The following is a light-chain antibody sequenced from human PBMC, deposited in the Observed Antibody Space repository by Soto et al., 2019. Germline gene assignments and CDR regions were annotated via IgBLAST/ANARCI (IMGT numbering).Light chain of an antibody. CDR2: GVS. CDR3: HQYGGSPPT. J-gene: IGKJ5*01. V-gene: IGKV3-20*01. CDR1: QRISSSY. Sequence: EIVMTQSPATLSVAPGERATVSCRARQRISSSYFAWYQQKPGQAPRLLVYGVSSRATDVPDRFSGSGSGTDFTLTISRLEPEDFAVYHCHQYGGSPPTFGQGTRLEI.